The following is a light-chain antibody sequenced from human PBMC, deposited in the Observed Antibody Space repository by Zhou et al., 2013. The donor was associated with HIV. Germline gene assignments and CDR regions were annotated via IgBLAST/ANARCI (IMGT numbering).Light chain of an antibody. J-gene: IGKJ1*01. CDR2: GAS. Sequence: EIVLTQSPGTLSLSPGERATLSCRADQSVSSYLAWYQQKPGQAPRPLIYGASSRATGIPDRFSGSGSGTDFTLTISRLEPEDFAVYYCQQYDTSPWTFGQGTKVEI. CDR3: QQYDTSPWT. CDR1: QSVSSY. V-gene: IGKV3-20*01.